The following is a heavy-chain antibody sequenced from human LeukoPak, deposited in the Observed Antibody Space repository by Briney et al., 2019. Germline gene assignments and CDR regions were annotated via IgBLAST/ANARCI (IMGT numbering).Heavy chain of an antibody. Sequence: ASVKASCKASGYTFTSYDINWVRQATGQGLEWMGWMKPNSGNTGYAQKFQGRVTMTRNTSISTAYMELSSLRSEDTAVYYCARGRDLRAIAAAGISGGDYWGQGTLVTVSS. CDR3: ARGRDLRAIAAAGISGGDY. CDR2: MKPNSGNT. V-gene: IGHV1-8*01. J-gene: IGHJ4*02. D-gene: IGHD6-13*01. CDR1: GYTFTSYD.